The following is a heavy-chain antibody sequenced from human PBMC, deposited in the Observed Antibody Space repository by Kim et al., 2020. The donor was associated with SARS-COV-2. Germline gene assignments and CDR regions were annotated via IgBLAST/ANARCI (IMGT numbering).Heavy chain of an antibody. J-gene: IGHJ3*02. CDR2: INTGNGNT. CDR1: GYTFTSYA. D-gene: IGHD3-16*02. CDR3: ARGVGGDTFGGVIVVEEAFDI. Sequence: ASVKVSCKASGYTFTSYAMHWVRQAPGQRLEWMGWINTGNGNTKYSQKFQGRVTITRDTSASTAYMELSSLRSEDTAVYYCARGVGGDTFGGVIVVEEAFDIWGQGTMVTVSS. V-gene: IGHV1-3*04.